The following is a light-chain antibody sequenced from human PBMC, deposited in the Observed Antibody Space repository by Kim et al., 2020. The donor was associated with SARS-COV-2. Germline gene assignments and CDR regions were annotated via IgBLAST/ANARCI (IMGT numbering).Light chain of an antibody. J-gene: IGKJ2*01. CDR3: QQSFSAPHT. V-gene: IGKV1-39*01. Sequence: DIQMTQSPSSLSTSVGDRVTIACRASQSIDRNLNWYQHKPGKASSFLIYGASKLQSGVPPRFRGSGSGTDFTLTITSLQPEDFATYYCQQSFSAPHTFGPGTKLEI. CDR1: QSIDRN. CDR2: GAS.